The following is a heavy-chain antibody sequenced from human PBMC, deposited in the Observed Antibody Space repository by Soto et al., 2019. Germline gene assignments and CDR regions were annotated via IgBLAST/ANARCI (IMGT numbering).Heavy chain of an antibody. CDR1: GFTFSSYA. J-gene: IGHJ3*02. V-gene: IGHV3-23*01. Sequence: GGSLRLSCAASGFTFSSYAMSWVRQAPGKGLEWVSAISGSGGSTYYADTVKGRFTISRDNSKNTLYLQMNSLKAEDTAVYYCAKGIDFWSGYSNDAFDIWGQGTMVTVSS. CDR2: ISGSGGST. D-gene: IGHD3-3*01. CDR3: AKGIDFWSGYSNDAFDI.